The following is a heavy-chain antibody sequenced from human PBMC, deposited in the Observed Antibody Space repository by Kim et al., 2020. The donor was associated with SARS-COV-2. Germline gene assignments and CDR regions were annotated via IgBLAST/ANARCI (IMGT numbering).Heavy chain of an antibody. J-gene: IGHJ6*02. D-gene: IGHD3-16*02. CDR3: ARDPLGDYYYGMDV. V-gene: IGHV4-59*13. CDR2: IYYSGST. CDR1: GGSISSYY. Sequence: SETLSLTRTVSGGSISSYYWSWIRQPPGKGLEWIGYIYYSGSTNYNPSLKSRVTISVDTSKNQFSLKLSSVTAADTAVYYCARDPLGDYYYGMDVWGQGTTVTVSS.